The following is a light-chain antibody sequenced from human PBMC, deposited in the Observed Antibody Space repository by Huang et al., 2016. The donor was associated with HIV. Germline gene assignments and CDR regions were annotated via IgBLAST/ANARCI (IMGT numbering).Light chain of an antibody. CDR1: QNIHRY. V-gene: IGKV1-39*01. J-gene: IGKJ1*01. Sequence: DIQMTQSPSSLSASIGDRVTITCRAGQNIHRYLNWYQQKPGKAPKLLIFGASNLHSGVPSRVSGSGSGTDFILTINSLQPEEFATYYCQQSHSSSAWTFGQGTRVEIK. CDR2: GAS. CDR3: QQSHSSSAWT.